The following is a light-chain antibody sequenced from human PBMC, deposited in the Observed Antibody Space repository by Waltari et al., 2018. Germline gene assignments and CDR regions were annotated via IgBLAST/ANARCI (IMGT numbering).Light chain of an antibody. J-gene: IGKJ1*01. CDR2: NAS. Sequence: EIVLTQSPGTLSLSPGERATLSCRASQSVSSRYLAWYQQKSGPAPRLLIFNASNRATGIHDRFTGSGSGTDFTLTIRRLEPEDFAVYYCQQYGSSPPGAFGQGTKVEIK. CDR3: QQYGSSPPGA. CDR1: QSVSSRY. V-gene: IGKV3-20*01.